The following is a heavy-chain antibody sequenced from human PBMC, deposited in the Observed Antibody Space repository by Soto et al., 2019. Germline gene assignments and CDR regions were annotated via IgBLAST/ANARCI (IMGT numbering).Heavy chain of an antibody. Sequence: QVQLVESGGGVVQPGRSLRLSCAASGFTFSVYGMHWVRQAPGKGLEWVAVIWNDGSNKYYGDSVKGRFTISRDNSKSTLFLHMNSRRADDTAVYYCARAVGPFDYWGQGTLVTVSS. V-gene: IGHV3-33*01. D-gene: IGHD3-16*01. CDR2: IWNDGSNK. CDR3: ARAVGPFDY. CDR1: GFTFSVYG. J-gene: IGHJ4*02.